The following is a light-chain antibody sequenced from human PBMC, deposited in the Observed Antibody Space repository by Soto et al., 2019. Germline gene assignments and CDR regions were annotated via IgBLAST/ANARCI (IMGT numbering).Light chain of an antibody. CDR1: QSVGYH. Sequence: EIVLTQSPATLSLSPGGRATLSCRASQSVGYHLAWYQQKPRRAPTLLIYDASTMATGIPARFSGSGSGTDFTLAISRLVTEDLAVYYCQPRSHWPPVTFGRGTKVEIK. V-gene: IGKV3-11*01. CDR3: QPRSHWPPVT. J-gene: IGKJ4*01. CDR2: DAS.